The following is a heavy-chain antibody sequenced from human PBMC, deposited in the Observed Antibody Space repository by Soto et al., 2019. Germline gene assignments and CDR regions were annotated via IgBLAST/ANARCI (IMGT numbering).Heavy chain of an antibody. CDR3: TRHAIIPKLQYGMDV. CDR1: GGSISGYY. V-gene: IGHV4-59*01. J-gene: IGHJ6*02. Sequence: SETLSLTCTVSGGSISGYYWSWIRQPPGKGLEWIGYIFYRGNTLYNPSLQSRVTVPVDTSKNQFSLRLSSVTAADTAVYYCTRHAIIPKLQYGMDVWGQGASVTVSS. D-gene: IGHD2-15*01. CDR2: IFYRGNT.